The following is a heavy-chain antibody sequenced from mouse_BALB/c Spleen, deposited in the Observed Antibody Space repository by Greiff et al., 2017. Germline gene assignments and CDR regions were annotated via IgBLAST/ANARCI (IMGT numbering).Heavy chain of an antibody. CDR2: IYPGSGST. V-gene: IGHV1S22*01. D-gene: IGHD1-1*01. CDR1: GYTFTSYW. J-gene: IGHJ4*01. CDR3: ARDYVSSPHYAMDY. Sequence: LQQPGSELVRPGASVKLSCKASGYTFTSYWMHWVKQRPGQGLEWIGNIYPGSGSTNYDEKFKSKATLTVDTSSSTAYMQLSSLTSEDSAVYYCARDYVSSPHYAMDYWGQGTSVTVSS.